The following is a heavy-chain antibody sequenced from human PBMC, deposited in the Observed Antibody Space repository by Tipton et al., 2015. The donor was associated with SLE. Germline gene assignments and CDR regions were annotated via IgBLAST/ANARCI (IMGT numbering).Heavy chain of an antibody. D-gene: IGHD2-15*01. Sequence: QSGPEVKKPGASVKVSCKASGYSFSGFYMQWVRQAPGQGLEWMGWINPNSGGTNYAQKFLGRVTMTRDMSISTAYMELSRLRPDDTAVFYCALLRRASYYFDSWGQGTLVTVSS. CDR2: INPNSGGT. CDR3: ALLRRASYYFDS. CDR1: GYSFSGFY. J-gene: IGHJ4*02. V-gene: IGHV1-2*02.